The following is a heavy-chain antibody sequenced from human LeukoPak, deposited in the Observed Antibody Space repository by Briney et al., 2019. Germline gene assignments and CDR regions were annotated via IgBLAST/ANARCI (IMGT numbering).Heavy chain of an antibody. D-gene: IGHD3-22*01. CDR2: ISAYNGNT. Sequence: ASVKVSCKASGYTFTTHDINWVRQAPGQGLEWMGWISAYNGNTNYAQKLQGRVTMTTDTSTSTAYMELRSLRSDDTAVYYCARDSYYDSSGYSPFDYWGQETLVTVSS. CDR3: ARDSYYDSSGYSPFDY. CDR1: GYTFTTHD. V-gene: IGHV1-18*01. J-gene: IGHJ4*02.